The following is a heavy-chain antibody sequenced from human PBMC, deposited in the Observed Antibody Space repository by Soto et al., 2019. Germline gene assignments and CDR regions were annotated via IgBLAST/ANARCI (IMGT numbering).Heavy chain of an antibody. CDR1: GACFRIRTNY. V-gene: IGHV4-39*02. CDR2: INHSGST. Sequence: PSQTLSLTCTVSGACFRIRTNYWGWIRQPPGKGLEWIGEINHSGSTNYNPSLKSRFTISRDNAKNSLYLQMSSLRAEDTALYYCAKDTTIGYFLTGFDPLGQGTLVTVSS. CDR3: AKDTTIGYFLTGFDP. D-gene: IGHD1-26*01. J-gene: IGHJ5*02.